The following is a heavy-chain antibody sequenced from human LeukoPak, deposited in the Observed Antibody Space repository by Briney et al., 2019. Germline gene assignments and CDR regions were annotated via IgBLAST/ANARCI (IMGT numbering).Heavy chain of an antibody. J-gene: IGHJ5*02. CDR1: GFTFSRYT. CDR3: ARSGDYGWFDP. V-gene: IGHV3-21*01. D-gene: IGHD4-17*01. Sequence: GGSLRLSCSASGFTFSRYTMNWVRQAPGKGLEWVSSISTSTTYIYYADSVEGRFTISRDSAKSSLYLQMNSLRAEDTAVYYCARSGDYGWFDPWGQGTPVTVSS. CDR2: ISTSTTYI.